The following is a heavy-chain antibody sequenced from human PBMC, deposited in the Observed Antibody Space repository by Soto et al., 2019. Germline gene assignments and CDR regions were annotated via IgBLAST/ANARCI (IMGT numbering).Heavy chain of an antibody. Sequence: GGSLRLSCAASGFTFSSYAMSWVRQAPGKGLEWVSAISGSGGSTYYADSVKGRFTISRDNSKNTLYLQMNSLRAEDTAVYYCAKGRPQDYYDSSGYYGYFDYWGQGTLVTVSS. V-gene: IGHV3-23*01. CDR3: AKGRPQDYYDSSGYYGYFDY. D-gene: IGHD3-22*01. J-gene: IGHJ4*02. CDR1: GFTFSSYA. CDR2: ISGSGGST.